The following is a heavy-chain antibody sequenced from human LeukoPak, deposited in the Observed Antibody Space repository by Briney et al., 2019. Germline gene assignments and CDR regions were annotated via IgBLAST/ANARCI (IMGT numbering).Heavy chain of an antibody. D-gene: IGHD1-26*01. Sequence: SETLSLTCAVYGGSFSGYYWSWIRQPPGKGLEWIGEINHSGSTNYNPSLKSRVTISVDTSKNQFSLKLSSVTAADTAVYYCARGLGSYYGVLFSYFDYWGQGTLVTVSS. V-gene: IGHV4-34*01. CDR1: GGSFSGYY. J-gene: IGHJ4*02. CDR3: ARGLGSYYGVLFSYFDY. CDR2: INHSGST.